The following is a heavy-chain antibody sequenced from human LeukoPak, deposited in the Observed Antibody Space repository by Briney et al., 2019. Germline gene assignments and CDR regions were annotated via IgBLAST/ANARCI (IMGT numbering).Heavy chain of an antibody. J-gene: IGHJ4*02. CDR3: ARPLTILRGVVTSSDY. D-gene: IGHD3-10*01. Sequence: GESLKISCKGSGYIFTNYWIGWVRQMPGKGLEWMGIIYPGDSGTRYSPSFQGQVTISADKSISTAYLQWSSLKASDTAMYYCARPLTILRGVVTSSDYWGQGTLVTVS. CDR2: IYPGDSGT. V-gene: IGHV5-51*01. CDR1: GYIFTNYW.